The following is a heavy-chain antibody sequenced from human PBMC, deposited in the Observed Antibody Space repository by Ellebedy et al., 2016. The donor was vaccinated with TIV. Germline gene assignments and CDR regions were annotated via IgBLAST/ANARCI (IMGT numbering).Heavy chain of an antibody. Sequence: GESLKISCAASGFTFSSYWMSWVRQAPGKGLEWVANIKYDGSEKYYVKSVKGRFTISRDNAKNSLYLQMNSLRAEDTAVYYCARVQPLLYSAIDYWGQGTLVTVSS. D-gene: IGHD2-2*02. CDR1: GFTFSSYW. CDR2: IKYDGSEK. J-gene: IGHJ4*02. CDR3: ARVQPLLYSAIDY. V-gene: IGHV3-7*01.